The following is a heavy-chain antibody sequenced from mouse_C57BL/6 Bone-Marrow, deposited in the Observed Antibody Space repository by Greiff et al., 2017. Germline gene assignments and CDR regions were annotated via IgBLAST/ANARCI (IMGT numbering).Heavy chain of an antibody. V-gene: IGHV5-9*01. D-gene: IGHD1-1*02. CDR1: GFTFSSYT. CDR2: ISGGGGKT. CDR3: ARRGGWTDYFDY. Sequence: EVMLVESGGGLVKPGGSLKLSCAASGFTFSSYTMSWVRQTPEKRLEWVATISGGGGKTYYPDSVKGRFTISRDNAKNTLYLQMSSLRSEDTALYYCARRGGWTDYFDYWGQGTTLTVSS. J-gene: IGHJ2*01.